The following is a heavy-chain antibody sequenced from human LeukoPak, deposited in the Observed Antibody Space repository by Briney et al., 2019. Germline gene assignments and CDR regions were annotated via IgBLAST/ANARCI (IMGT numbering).Heavy chain of an antibody. CDR2: ISSSGSTI. CDR1: GFTFSDYY. Sequence: GGSLRLSCAASGFTFSDYYMSWIRQAPGKGLEWVSYISSSGSTIYYADSVKGRFTISRDNAKNSLYLQMNSLRVEDTAVYYCARVYSSSWARFDYWGQGALVTVSS. V-gene: IGHV3-11*01. J-gene: IGHJ4*02. D-gene: IGHD6-13*01. CDR3: ARVYSSSWARFDY.